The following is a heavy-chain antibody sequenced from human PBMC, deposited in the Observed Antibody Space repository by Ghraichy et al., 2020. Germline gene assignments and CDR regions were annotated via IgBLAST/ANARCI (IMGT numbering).Heavy chain of an antibody. V-gene: IGHV3-23*01. D-gene: IGHD1-14*01. CDR3: ARDSFNYNAKNGDGFDV. CDR2: ISGNSDTT. Sequence: GESLNISCAASGFTFITYGMSWVRQAPGKGLEWVSAISGNSDTTHYAHSVKGRFTISRDSSKNILYMQMNSLRAEDTAVYYCARDSFNYNAKNGDGFDVWGQGTMVTVSS. J-gene: IGHJ3*01. CDR1: GFTFITYG.